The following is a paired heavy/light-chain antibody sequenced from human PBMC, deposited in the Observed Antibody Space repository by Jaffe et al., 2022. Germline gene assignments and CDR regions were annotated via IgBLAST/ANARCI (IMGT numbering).Light chain of an antibody. J-gene: IGKJ1*01. CDR3: QQYGSSPPGRT. Sequence: EIVLTQSPGTLSLSPGERATLSCRASQSVSSSYLAWYQQKPGQAPRLLIYGASSRATGIPDRFSGSGSGTDFTLTISRLEPEDFAVYYCQQYGSSPPGRTFGQGTKVEIK. CDR2: GAS. CDR1: QSVSSSY. V-gene: IGKV3-20*01.
Heavy chain of an antibody. V-gene: IGHV3-9*01. J-gene: IGHJ3*02. CDR3: AKSFPYGDPPLGGAFDI. CDR1: GFTFDDYA. Sequence: EVQLVESGGGLVQPGRSLRLSCAASGFTFDDYAMHWVRQAPGKGLEWVSGISWNSGSIGYADSVKGRFTISRDNAKNSLYLQMNSLRAEDTALYYCAKSFPYGDPPLGGAFDIWGQGTMVTVSS. D-gene: IGHD4-17*01. CDR2: ISWNSGSI.